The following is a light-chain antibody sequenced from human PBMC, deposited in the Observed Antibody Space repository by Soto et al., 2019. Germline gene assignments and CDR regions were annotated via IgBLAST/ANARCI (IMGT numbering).Light chain of an antibody. V-gene: IGLV2-14*01. CDR2: EVT. CDR3: SSYASNNVI. CDR1: SSDVGAHNY. Sequence: QSVLTQPASVSGSPGQSITISCTGTSSDVGAHNYVSWYQQHPGKAPKLLIFEVTNRPSGVSNRFSGSKSGNTASLTISGLQAEDEADYYCSSYASNNVIFGGGTKLTVL. J-gene: IGLJ2*01.